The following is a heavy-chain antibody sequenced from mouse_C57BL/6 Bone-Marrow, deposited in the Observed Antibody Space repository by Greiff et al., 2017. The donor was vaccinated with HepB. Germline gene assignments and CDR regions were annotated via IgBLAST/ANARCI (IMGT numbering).Heavy chain of an antibody. CDR3: ARHGVYYGNPYWYFDV. J-gene: IGHJ1*03. Sequence: VKLQESGAELVKPGASVKLSCKASGYTFTEYTIHWVKQRSGQGLEWIGWFYPGSGSIKYNEKFKDKATLTADKSSSTVYMELSRLTSEDSAVYFCARHGVYYGNPYWYFDVWGTGTTVTVSS. V-gene: IGHV1-62-2*01. CDR2: FYPGSGSI. CDR1: GYTFTEYT. D-gene: IGHD2-1*01.